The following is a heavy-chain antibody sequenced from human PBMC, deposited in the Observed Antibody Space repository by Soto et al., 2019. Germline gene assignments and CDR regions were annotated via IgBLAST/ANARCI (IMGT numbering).Heavy chain of an antibody. J-gene: IGHJ3*02. Sequence: GASVKVSCKASGYTFTISAMQWVRQARGQRLEWIGWIVVGSGNTNYAQKFQERVTITRDMSTSTAYMELSSLRSEDTAVYYCAAVWNWALDAFDIWGQGTMVTVSS. D-gene: IGHD1-7*01. CDR1: GYTFTISA. CDR2: IVVGSGNT. CDR3: AAVWNWALDAFDI. V-gene: IGHV1-58*02.